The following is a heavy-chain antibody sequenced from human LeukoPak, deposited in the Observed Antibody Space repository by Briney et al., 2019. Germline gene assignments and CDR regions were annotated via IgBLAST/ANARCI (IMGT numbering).Heavy chain of an antibody. D-gene: IGHD5/OR15-5a*01. Sequence: GGSLRLSCAASGFTFHNYAIHWVRQAPGKGLEWVSLTRGDGITTYSADSVKGRFTISRDNSKSSLFLQMNSLRTEDTALYYCARDHVYGGADYWGQGTLVTVSS. J-gene: IGHJ4*02. CDR3: ARDHVYGGADY. CDR1: GFTFHNYA. V-gene: IGHV3-43*02. CDR2: TRGDGITT.